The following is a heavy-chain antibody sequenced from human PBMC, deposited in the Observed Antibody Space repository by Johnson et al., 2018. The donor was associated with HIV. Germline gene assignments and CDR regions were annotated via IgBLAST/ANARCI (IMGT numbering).Heavy chain of an antibody. CDR3: SKVRGCRDDTFDI. J-gene: IGHJ3*02. CDR2: ISYDGSNK. V-gene: IGHV3-30-3*01. D-gene: IGHD5-12*01. CDR1: GFTFSSYA. Sequence: QVKLVESGGGLVKPGGSLRLSCAASGFTFSSYAMHWVCQAPGKGLEWVAVISYDGSNKYYADSVKGRFTIYSDNSKNTLYLQMNSLRAEDTAVYYCSKVRGCRDDTFDIWGLGTMVTVSS.